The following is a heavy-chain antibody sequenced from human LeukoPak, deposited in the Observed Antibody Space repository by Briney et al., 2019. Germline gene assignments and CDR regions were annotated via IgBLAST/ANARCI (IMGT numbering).Heavy chain of an antibody. D-gene: IGHD4-23*01. Sequence: GGSLRLSCAASGFTFSKCWMLWVRQAPGKGLESVSRINTDGTVTTYADSVKGRFTISRDNSKNTLYLQMSSLRAEDTAVYYGAREVGNSYFDYWGQGTLVTVSS. V-gene: IGHV3-74*01. J-gene: IGHJ4*02. CDR3: AREVGNSYFDY. CDR1: GFTFSKCW. CDR2: INTDGTVT.